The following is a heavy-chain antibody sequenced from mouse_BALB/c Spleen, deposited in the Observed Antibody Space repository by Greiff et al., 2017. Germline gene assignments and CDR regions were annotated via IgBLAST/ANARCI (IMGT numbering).Heavy chain of an antibody. CDR3: ARGYGSSYAMDY. Sequence: VHVKQSGAELVKPGASVKLSCTASGFNIKDTYMHWVKQRPEQGLEWIGRIDPANGNTKYDPKFQGKATITADTSSNTAYLQLSSLTSEDTAVYYCARGYGSSYAMDYWGQGTSVTVSS. V-gene: IGHV14-3*02. D-gene: IGHD1-1*01. CDR1: GFNIKDTY. J-gene: IGHJ4*01. CDR2: IDPANGNT.